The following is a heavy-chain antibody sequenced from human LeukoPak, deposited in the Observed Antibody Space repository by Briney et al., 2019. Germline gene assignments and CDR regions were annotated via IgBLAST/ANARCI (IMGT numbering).Heavy chain of an antibody. V-gene: IGHV1-69*04. D-gene: IGHD6-6*01. J-gene: IGHJ5*02. CDR3: ARDRPPAGAPNWFDP. CDR1: GGTFSSYA. Sequence: ASVKVSCKASGGTFSSYAISWVRQAPGQGLEWMGRIIPILGIANYAQKFQGRVTITADRSTSTAYMELSSLRSEDTAVYYCARDRPPAGAPNWFDPWGQGTLVTVSS. CDR2: IIPILGIA.